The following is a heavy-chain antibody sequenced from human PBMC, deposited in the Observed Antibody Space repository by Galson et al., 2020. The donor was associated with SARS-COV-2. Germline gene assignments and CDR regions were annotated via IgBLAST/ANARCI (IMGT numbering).Heavy chain of an antibody. V-gene: IGHV3-15*01. D-gene: IGHD3-10*01. CDR2: IKSKTDGGTT. CDR1: GFTFSNAW. CDR3: TTDVGLWFGEVLGGD. Sequence: TGGSLRLSCAASGFTFSNAWMSWVRQAPGKGLECVGRIKSKTDGGTTDYAAPAKGRFTISRDDSKNTLYLQMNSLKTEDTAVYHCTTDVGLWFGEVLGGDWGQGSLVAVSS. J-gene: IGHJ4*02.